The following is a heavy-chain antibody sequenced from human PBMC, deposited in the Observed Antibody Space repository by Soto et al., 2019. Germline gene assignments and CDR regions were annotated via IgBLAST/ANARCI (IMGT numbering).Heavy chain of an antibody. Sequence: QVQLQQWGAGLLKPSETLSLTCAVYGGSFSGYYWSWIRQPPGKGLEWIGEINHSGSTNYNPPLKSRVTISVDTSKNQFSLKLSSVTAADTAVYYCASCSGSCYSTGYGMDVWGQGTTVTVSS. V-gene: IGHV4-34*01. CDR3: ASCSGSCYSTGYGMDV. CDR1: GGSFSGYY. J-gene: IGHJ6*02. D-gene: IGHD2-15*01. CDR2: INHSGST.